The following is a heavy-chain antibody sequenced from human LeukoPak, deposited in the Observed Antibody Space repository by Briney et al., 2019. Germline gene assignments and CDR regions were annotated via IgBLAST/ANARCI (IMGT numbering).Heavy chain of an antibody. CDR2: IKQDGSKK. D-gene: IGHD2-15*01. V-gene: IGHV3-7*01. Sequence: GGFLRLSCAASGFTFSDYWMTWVRQAPGKGLEWVANIKQDGSKKDYVDSVKGRFTISRDNAKNSLYLQMNSLRDEDTAVYYCARAGSGGRNYFDYWGQGTLVTVSS. CDR1: GFTFSDYW. J-gene: IGHJ4*02. CDR3: ARAGSGGRNYFDY.